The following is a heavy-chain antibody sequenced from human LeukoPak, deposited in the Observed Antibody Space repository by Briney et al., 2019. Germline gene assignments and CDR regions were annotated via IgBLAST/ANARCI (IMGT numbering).Heavy chain of an antibody. CDR3: AREGSSYPGAFDI. D-gene: IGHD6-13*01. V-gene: IGHV1-2*02. CDR2: INPNSGGT. CDR1: GYTFTSYG. J-gene: IGHJ3*02. Sequence: ASVKVSCKASGYTFTSYGISWVRQAPGQGLEWMGWINPNSGGTNYAQKFQGRVTMTRDTSISTAYMELSRLRSDDTAVYYCAREGSSYPGAFDIWGQGTMVTVSS.